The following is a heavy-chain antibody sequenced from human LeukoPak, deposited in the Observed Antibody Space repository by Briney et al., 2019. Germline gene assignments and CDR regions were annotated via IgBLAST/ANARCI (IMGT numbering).Heavy chain of an antibody. J-gene: IGHJ5*02. CDR3: ASEVVDTAMPFFDP. CDR2: IYHSGST. Sequence: KPSETVSLTCTVSGYSISSGYYWGWIRQPPGKGLEWIGSIYHSGSTYYNPSLKSRVTISVDTSKNQFSLKLSSVTAADTAVYYCASEVVDTAMPFFDPWGQGTLVTVSS. D-gene: IGHD5-18*01. V-gene: IGHV4-38-2*02. CDR1: GYSISSGYY.